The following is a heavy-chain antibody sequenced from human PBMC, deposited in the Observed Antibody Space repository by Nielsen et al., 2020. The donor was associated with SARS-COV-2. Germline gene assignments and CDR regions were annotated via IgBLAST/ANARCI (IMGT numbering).Heavy chain of an antibody. CDR3: ARGGPVVFGVPEYYFDY. D-gene: IGHD3-3*01. CDR2: IWYDGSSK. Sequence: GESLKISCAASAFTFSSYGMHWVRQAPGKGLEWVAVIWYDGSSKYYADSVKGRFTISRDNSKNTLFLQMNSLRAEDTAVYYCARGGPVVFGVPEYYFDYWGQGALVTVSS. V-gene: IGHV3-33*01. CDR1: AFTFSSYG. J-gene: IGHJ4*02.